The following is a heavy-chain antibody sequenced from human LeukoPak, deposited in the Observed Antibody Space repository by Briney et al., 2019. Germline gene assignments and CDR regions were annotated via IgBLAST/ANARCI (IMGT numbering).Heavy chain of an antibody. CDR2: IYSGDST. J-gene: IGHJ4*02. D-gene: IGHD6-13*01. V-gene: IGHV3-66*01. Sequence: PGMSLRLSCAASVFTVSSNYMTWVRQAPGKGLEWGSVIYSGDSTYYADSVKGRFTISRDNSKNTRYLQMNSLRAEDTAVYYCARVGQELTRGGVDYWGQGTLVTVSS. CDR1: VFTVSSNY. CDR3: ARVGQELTRGGVDY.